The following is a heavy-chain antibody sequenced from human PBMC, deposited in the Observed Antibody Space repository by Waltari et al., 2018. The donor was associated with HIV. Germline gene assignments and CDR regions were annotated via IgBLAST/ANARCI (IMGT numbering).Heavy chain of an antibody. Sequence: VQLLQSGPEVKKPGSAMRISCKASGRSLKTPAVRWVRRAPGQGLEWMGGIIPVFGVGNYAQKFQGRLSITADERTKTVFLEMRSLKYEDAALYFCARGYDVLTGNYSGMDVWGQGTTVIVSS. V-gene: IGHV1-69*13. D-gene: IGHD3-9*01. CDR2: IIPVFGVG. CDR1: GRSLKTPA. J-gene: IGHJ6*02. CDR3: ARGYDVLTGNYSGMDV.